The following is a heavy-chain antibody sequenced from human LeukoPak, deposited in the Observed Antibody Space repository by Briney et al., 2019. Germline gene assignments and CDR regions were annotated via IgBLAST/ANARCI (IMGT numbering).Heavy chain of an antibody. CDR2: IKQDASEK. Sequence: PGGSLRLSCAASGFTFSSYWMTWVRQAPGKGLEWVANIKQDASEKYYVDSVKGRFTISRDNAKNSLYLQMNSLRAEDTAVYYCARKPTTVIRYWYFDLWGRGTLVTVSS. J-gene: IGHJ2*01. V-gene: IGHV3-7*01. D-gene: IGHD4-17*01. CDR1: GFTFSSYW. CDR3: ARKPTTVIRYWYFDL.